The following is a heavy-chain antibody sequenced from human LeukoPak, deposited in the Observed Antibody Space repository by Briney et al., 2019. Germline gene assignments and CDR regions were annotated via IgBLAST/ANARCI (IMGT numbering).Heavy chain of an antibody. D-gene: IGHD3-22*01. CDR1: GYTFTGYY. V-gene: IGHV1-2*02. Sequence: ASVKVSCKASGYTFTGYYMHWVRQAPGQGLEWMGWINPNSGGTNYAQKFQGRVTMTRDTPISTAYMELSRLRSDDTAVYYCARGIGYYDSSGYYAGVDDAFDIWGQGTMVTVSS. CDR2: INPNSGGT. J-gene: IGHJ3*02. CDR3: ARGIGYYDSSGYYAGVDDAFDI.